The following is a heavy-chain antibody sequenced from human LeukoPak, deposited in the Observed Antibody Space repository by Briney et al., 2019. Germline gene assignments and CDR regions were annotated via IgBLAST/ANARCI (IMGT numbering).Heavy chain of an antibody. CDR3: ARDPPGAHAFDI. V-gene: IGHV3-30*02. J-gene: IGHJ3*02. Sequence: GGSLRLSCAASGFTFSTYGMHWVRQAPGKGLEWVAFIRYDAINKYYADSVKGRFTISRDNSRNTLYLQMNSLRAEDTAVYYCARDPPGAHAFDIWGQGTMVTVSS. CDR1: GFTFSTYG. D-gene: IGHD1-26*01. CDR2: IRYDAINK.